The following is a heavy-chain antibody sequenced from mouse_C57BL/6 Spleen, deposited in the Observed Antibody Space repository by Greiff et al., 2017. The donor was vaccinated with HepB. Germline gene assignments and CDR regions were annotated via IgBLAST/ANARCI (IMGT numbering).Heavy chain of an antibody. CDR1: GYTFTSYW. J-gene: IGHJ3*01. CDR2: IDPSDSYT. D-gene: IGHD4-1*01. V-gene: IGHV1-50*01. CDR3: ASLLTGTFAY. Sequence: QVQLQQPGAELVKPGASVKLSCKASGYTFTSYWMQWVKQRPGQGLEWIGEIDPSDSYTNYNQKFKGKATLTVDTSSSTAYMQLSSLTSEDSAVYYCASLLTGTFAYWGQGTLVTVSA.